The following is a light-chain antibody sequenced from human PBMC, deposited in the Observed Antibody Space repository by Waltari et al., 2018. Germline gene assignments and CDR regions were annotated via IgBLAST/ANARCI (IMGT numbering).Light chain of an antibody. V-gene: IGKV3-11*01. CDR3: QQRSNWSLT. CDR1: QSVSSY. J-gene: IGKJ4*01. CDR2: DAS. Sequence: EIVLTQSPGTLSLSPGERATLSCRASQSVSSYLAWYQQKPGHAPRLRIYDASNRATGIPARFSGSGSGTDFTLTISSLEPEDFAVYYCQQRSNWSLTFGGGTKVEIK.